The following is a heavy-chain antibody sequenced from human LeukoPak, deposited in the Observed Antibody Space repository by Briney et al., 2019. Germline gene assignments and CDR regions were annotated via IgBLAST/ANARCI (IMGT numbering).Heavy chain of an antibody. CDR3: ARDPSGGGSPGY. CDR2: ISYDGSNK. CDR1: GFTFSSYA. D-gene: IGHD1-26*01. Sequence: GRSLRLSCAASGFTFSSYAMHWVRQAPGKGLEWVAVISYDGSNKYYADSVKGRFTISRDNSKNTLYLQMNSLRTEDTAVYYCARDPSGGGSPGYWAQGTLVTVSS. V-gene: IGHV3-30-3*01. J-gene: IGHJ4*02.